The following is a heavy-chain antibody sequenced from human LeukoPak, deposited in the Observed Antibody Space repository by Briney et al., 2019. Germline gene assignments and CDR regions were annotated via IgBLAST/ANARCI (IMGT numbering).Heavy chain of an antibody. D-gene: IGHD6-19*01. CDR1: GGSISSYY. J-gene: IGHJ4*02. Sequence: KTSETLSLTCTVSGGSISSYYWSWIRQPPGKGLEWIGYIYYSGSTNYNPSLKSRVTISVDTSKNQFSLKLSSVTAADTAVYYCARGAGGWYEGVRYWGQGTLVTVSS. CDR3: ARGAGGWYEGVRY. V-gene: IGHV4-59*01. CDR2: IYYSGST.